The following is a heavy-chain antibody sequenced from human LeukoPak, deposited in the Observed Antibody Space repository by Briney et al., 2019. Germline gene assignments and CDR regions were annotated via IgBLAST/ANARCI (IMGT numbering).Heavy chain of an antibody. CDR3: ACPRRGYSGYREFDY. V-gene: IGHV4-34*01. CDR1: GGSFSGDY. J-gene: IGHJ4*02. CDR2: INHSGST. Sequence: SETLCLTCAVYGGSFSGDYWSWIRQPPGKGLEWIGEINHSGSTNYNPSLKSRVTISVDRSKNQFSLKLSSVTAADTAVYYCACPRRGYSGYREFDYWGQGTLVTVSS. D-gene: IGHD5-12*01.